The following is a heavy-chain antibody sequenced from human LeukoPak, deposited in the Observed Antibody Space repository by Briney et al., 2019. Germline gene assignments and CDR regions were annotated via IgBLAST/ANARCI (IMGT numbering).Heavy chain of an antibody. Sequence: GGSLRLSCAASGFTFSSYVMNWVRQAPGKGLEWVSGISDSGIFTYYADSVKGRFTISRDNFKNTLFLQMNSLRAEDTAVYYCAKALSNSWFDSWGQGTLVTFSS. CDR1: GFTFSSYV. V-gene: IGHV3-23*01. CDR2: ISDSGIFT. CDR3: AKALSNSWFDS. J-gene: IGHJ5*01. D-gene: IGHD3-3*02.